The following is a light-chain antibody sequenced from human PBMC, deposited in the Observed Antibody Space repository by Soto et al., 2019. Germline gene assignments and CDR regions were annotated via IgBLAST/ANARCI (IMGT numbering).Light chain of an antibody. J-gene: IGLJ1*01. CDR2: EVS. Sequence: QSALTQPASVSGSPGQSITISCTGTSSDVGGYNYVSWFQHHPGKAPKLIIYEVSYRPSGVSNRFSGSKSGDTASLTISGLQAEAEADYYCSSFTNTITRYAFGTGTKVTV. CDR1: SSDVGGYNY. V-gene: IGLV2-14*01. CDR3: SSFTNTITRYA.